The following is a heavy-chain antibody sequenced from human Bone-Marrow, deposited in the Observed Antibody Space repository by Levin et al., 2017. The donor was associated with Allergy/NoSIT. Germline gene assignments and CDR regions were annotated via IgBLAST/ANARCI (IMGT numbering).Heavy chain of an antibody. CDR3: ARVGYYTSGRPLEYFQQ. J-gene: IGHJ1*01. V-gene: IGHV2-70*17. D-gene: IGHD2-8*01. CDR2: VDWDDEK. Sequence: SGPTLVKPTQTLTLACTFTGLSLSTRGMCVSWIRQPPGKALEWLARVDWDDEKFYSTSLKTRLTVSMDTSKNQVVLTMTNMEPMDTATYYCARVGYYTSGRPLEYFQQWGQGTLVTVSS. CDR1: GLSLSTRGMC.